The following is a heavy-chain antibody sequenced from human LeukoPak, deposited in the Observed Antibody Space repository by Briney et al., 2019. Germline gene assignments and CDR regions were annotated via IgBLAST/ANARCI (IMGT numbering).Heavy chain of an antibody. CDR2: IIPIFGSA. Sequence: SVTVSCKASGGIFSSYAINWVRQAPGQGLEWMGSIIPIFGSANYAQNVQGRFTITGDNAKRTAYMELSSLRAEDTALYYCAKESQLREGGGYRFWGQGTLVTVSS. CDR1: GGIFSSYA. CDR3: AKESQLREGGGYRF. J-gene: IGHJ4*02. D-gene: IGHD3-16*02. V-gene: IGHV1-69*06.